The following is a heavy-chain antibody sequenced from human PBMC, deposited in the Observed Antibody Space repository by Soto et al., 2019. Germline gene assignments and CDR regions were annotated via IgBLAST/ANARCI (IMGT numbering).Heavy chain of an antibody. Sequence: PGGSLRLSCAASGFTFSSYGMHWVRQAPGKGLEWVAVIWYDGSNKYYADSVKGRFTISRDNSKNTLYLQMNSLRAEDTAVYYCARDIRRASGRRGAFDIWGQGTMVTVSS. CDR3: ARDIRRASGRRGAFDI. CDR1: GFTFSSYG. J-gene: IGHJ3*02. CDR2: IWYDGSNK. D-gene: IGHD6-19*01. V-gene: IGHV3-33*01.